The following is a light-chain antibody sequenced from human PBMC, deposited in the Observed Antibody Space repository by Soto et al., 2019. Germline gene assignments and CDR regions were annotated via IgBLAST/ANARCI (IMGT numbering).Light chain of an antibody. CDR2: DTS. CDR3: QQYGTSEIT. Sequence: EIVLAQSPGTLSFSPGERATLSCRASQTLSNSFIAWYQQKPGQAPRLLIYDTSSRATGVPDRYNASGSGTDFTLTISRLEPEDFAVFFCQQYGTSEITFGQGTRLEIK. V-gene: IGKV3-20*01. J-gene: IGKJ5*01. CDR1: QTLSNSF.